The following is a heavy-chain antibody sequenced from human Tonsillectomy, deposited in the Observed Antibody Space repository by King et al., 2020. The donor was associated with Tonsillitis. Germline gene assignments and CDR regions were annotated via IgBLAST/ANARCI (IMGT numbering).Heavy chain of an antibody. J-gene: IGHJ4*02. CDR3: AGRYCSIDACYAASWNSCDD. CDR2: IKEDGSEE. Sequence: VQLVESGGGLVQPGGSLRLSCAASGFTFSRYWMTWVRQAPGKGLEWVANIKEDGSEENFVDSVKGRFTISRDNAKNSLYLQMNSRRAEDTAVYYCAGRYCSIDACYAASWNSCDDGGQGTVVTVSS. D-gene: IGHD2-15*01. CDR1: GFTFSRYW. V-gene: IGHV3-7*01.